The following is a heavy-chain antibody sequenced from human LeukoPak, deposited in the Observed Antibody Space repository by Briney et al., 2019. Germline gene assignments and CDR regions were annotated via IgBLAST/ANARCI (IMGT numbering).Heavy chain of an antibody. V-gene: IGHV1-46*01. CDR2: INPSGGST. CDR1: GYTFTSYY. J-gene: IGHJ6*03. CDR3: ARAMATTDYYYYYYMDV. Sequence: AASVKVSCKASGYTFTSYYMHWVRQAPGQGLEWMGIINPSGGSTSYAQKFQGRVTMTRDMSTSTVYMELSSLRSEDTAVYYCARAMATTDYYYYYYMDVWGKGTTVTVSS. D-gene: IGHD5-24*01.